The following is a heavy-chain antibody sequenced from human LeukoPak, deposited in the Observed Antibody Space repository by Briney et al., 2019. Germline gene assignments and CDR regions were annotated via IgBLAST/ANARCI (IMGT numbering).Heavy chain of an antibody. V-gene: IGHV1-2*02. J-gene: IGHJ6*04. D-gene: IGHD1-20*01. CDR1: GYTFTGYY. Sequence: ASVKVSCKASGYTFTGYYMHWVRQAPGQGLEWMGWINPNSGGTNYAQKFQGRVTMTRDTSISTAYMELSRLRSDDTAVYYCARVYNWSGITNRQDQMDVWGKGTTVTISS. CDR3: ARVYNWSGITNRQDQMDV. CDR2: INPNSGGT.